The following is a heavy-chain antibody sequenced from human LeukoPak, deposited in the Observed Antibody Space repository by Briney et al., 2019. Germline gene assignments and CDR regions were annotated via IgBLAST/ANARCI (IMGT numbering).Heavy chain of an antibody. CDR1: GGSISSSNW. CDR2: IYHSGST. Sequence: SETLSLTWAVSGGSISSSNWWSWVRQPPGKGLEWIGEIYHSGSTNYNPSLKRRVTISVDKSKTQFSLKLSSVTSADTAVYYCASPVDTAIVWGQGTLVTVSS. V-gene: IGHV4-4*02. J-gene: IGHJ4*02. D-gene: IGHD5-18*01. CDR3: ASPVDTAIV.